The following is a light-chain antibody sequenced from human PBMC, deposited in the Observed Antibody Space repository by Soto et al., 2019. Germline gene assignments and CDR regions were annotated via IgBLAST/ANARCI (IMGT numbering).Light chain of an antibody. V-gene: IGKV3-20*01. CDR3: QQYGSSPWT. J-gene: IGKJ1*01. CDR2: LAS. Sequence: EIVLTQSPVTLSLSPGDRATLSCRASQSIPSNYLAWYQQKPGQAPRLLIYLASNRAAGIPDRFSGSGSGADFTLTITRLEPEDFAVYHCQQYGSSPWTFGQGTKVDFK. CDR1: QSIPSNY.